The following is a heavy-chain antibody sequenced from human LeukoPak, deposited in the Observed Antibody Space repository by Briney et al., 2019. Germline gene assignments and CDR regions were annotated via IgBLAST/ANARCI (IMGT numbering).Heavy chain of an antibody. J-gene: IGHJ4*02. CDR2: ISWNSGSI. CDR1: GFTFSSYA. V-gene: IGHV3-9*01. CDR3: AKDKIAVAGTMDY. Sequence: GGSLRLSCAASGFTFSSYAMSWVCQAPGKGLEWVSGISWNSGSIGYADSVKGRFTISRDNAKNSLYLQMNSLRAEDTALYYCAKDKIAVAGTMDYWGQGTLVTVSS. D-gene: IGHD6-19*01.